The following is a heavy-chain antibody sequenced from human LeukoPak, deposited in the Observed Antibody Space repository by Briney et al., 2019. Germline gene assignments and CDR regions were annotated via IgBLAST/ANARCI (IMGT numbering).Heavy chain of an antibody. CDR1: GFTFTSSA. J-gene: IGHJ5*02. Sequence: SEKVSCRASGFTFTSSAVQWVRQARGQRLEWIGWIVVGSGNTNYAQKFQERVTITRDMSTNTAYMELSSLRSEDTAVYYCAGTRTTLRWFDPWGQGTLVTVSS. D-gene: IGHD4-17*01. CDR2: IVVGSGNT. CDR3: AGTRTTLRWFDP. V-gene: IGHV1-58*01.